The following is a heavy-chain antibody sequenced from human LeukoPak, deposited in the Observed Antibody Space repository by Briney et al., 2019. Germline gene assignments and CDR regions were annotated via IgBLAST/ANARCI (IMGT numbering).Heavy chain of an antibody. CDR3: ARVAYGDYYLDY. CDR1: GFTLSSYS. D-gene: IGHD4-17*01. V-gene: IGHV3-21*01. J-gene: IGHJ4*02. Sequence: PGGALRLSCAASGFTLSSYSINWVRQAPGKGLGWVSSIGTTSSHIYYADSVKGRFTVSRDYAKNSLFQQMTSLRAEDTAVYYCARVAYGDYYLDYWGQGTLVTVSS. CDR2: IGTTSSHI.